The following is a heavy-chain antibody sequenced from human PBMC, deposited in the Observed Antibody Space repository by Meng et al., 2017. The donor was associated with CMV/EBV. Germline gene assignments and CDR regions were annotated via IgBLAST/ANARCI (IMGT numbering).Heavy chain of an antibody. V-gene: IGHV4-34*01. CDR3: ARGERNYDSSGYTTNWFDP. Sequence: FGGYYWSWVRQPPGKGLEWIGEINHSGSTNYNTSHKRRVTISVDTSKNQFSLKLSSVNAADTAVYYCARGERNYDSSGYTTNWFDPWGQGTLVTVSS. D-gene: IGHD3-22*01. J-gene: IGHJ5*02. CDR2: INHSGST. CDR1: FGGYY.